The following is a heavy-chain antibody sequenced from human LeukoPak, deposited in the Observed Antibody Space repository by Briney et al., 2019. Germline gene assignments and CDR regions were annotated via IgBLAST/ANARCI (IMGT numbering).Heavy chain of an antibody. CDR3: ARAALSYVYYYGMDV. D-gene: IGHD1-26*01. J-gene: IGHJ6*02. CDR2: ISSNSSTI. CDR1: GFTFSSYS. V-gene: IGHV3-48*02. Sequence: GGSLRLSCAASGFTFSSYSMNWVRQAPGKGLEWVSYISSNSSTIYYADSVKGRFTISRDNAKNSLYLQMNSLRDEDTAVYYCARAALSYVYYYGMDVWGQGTTVTVSS.